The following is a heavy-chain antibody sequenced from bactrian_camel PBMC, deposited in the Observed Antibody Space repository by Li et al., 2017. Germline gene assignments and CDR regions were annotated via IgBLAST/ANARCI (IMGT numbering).Heavy chain of an antibody. V-gene: IGHV3S53*01. CDR2: ISPDGTT. Sequence: HVQLVESGGGSVKAGGSLRLSCTAPGFTSFACSMDWYHQAEGKQREWVSAISPDGTTKLADSIKGRFTISQDKDKDTVYLQLNSATPEDTAMYYCAAGSSGGYCGGKDFRYWGKGTQVTVS. CDR3: AAGSSGGYCGGKDFRY. CDR1: GFTSFACS. J-gene: IGHJ4*01. D-gene: IGHD6*01.